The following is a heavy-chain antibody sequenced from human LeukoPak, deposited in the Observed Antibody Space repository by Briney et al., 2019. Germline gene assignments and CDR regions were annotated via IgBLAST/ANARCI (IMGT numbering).Heavy chain of an antibody. CDR1: GGSISSGDYY. CDR3: ARGEYYFDGGY. Sequence: ETLSLTCTVSGGSISSGDYYWSWVRQAPGKGLEWVANIKQDGSEKTFLDSVKGRFTISGDNAKNLLYLQMESLRAEDTAVYYCARGEYYFDGGYWGQGTLVTVSS. CDR2: IKQDGSEK. J-gene: IGHJ4*01. V-gene: IGHV3-7*04. D-gene: IGHD3-22*01.